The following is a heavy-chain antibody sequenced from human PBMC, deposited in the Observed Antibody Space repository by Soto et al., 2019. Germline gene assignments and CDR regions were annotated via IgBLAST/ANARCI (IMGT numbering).Heavy chain of an antibody. D-gene: IGHD7-27*01. CDR1: GVSISSYY. Sequence: QVQLQESGPGLVKPSETLSLTCSVSGVSISSYYWTWIRQSAGKGLEWIGRVYTSGTTNYNPSLKSSVTMSMDTSKNQFSLKLSSVTAAATAVYYCARDMMTWGSNGRDFDIWGQGTMVTVSS. CDR3: ARDMMTWGSNGRDFDI. V-gene: IGHV4-4*07. J-gene: IGHJ3*02. CDR2: VYTSGTT.